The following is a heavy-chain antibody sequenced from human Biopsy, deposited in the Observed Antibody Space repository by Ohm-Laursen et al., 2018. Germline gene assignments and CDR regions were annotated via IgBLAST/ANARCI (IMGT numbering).Heavy chain of an antibody. CDR2: ITGVGGVT. CDR1: GFTFSSHA. Sequence: SLRLSCAASGFTFSSHAMSWVRQAPGKGLEWVSVITGVGGVTYYADPVKGRFTVSRDNSMNTMFLQMNSLRAQDAGTYYCAKWGTSMALYHFYGMDVWGQGTTVIVSS. V-gene: IGHV3-23*01. J-gene: IGHJ6*02. D-gene: IGHD5-18*01. CDR3: AKWGTSMALYHFYGMDV.